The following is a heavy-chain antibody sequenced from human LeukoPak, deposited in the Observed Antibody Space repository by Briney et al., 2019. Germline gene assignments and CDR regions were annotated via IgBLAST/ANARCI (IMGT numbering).Heavy chain of an antibody. CDR2: MNPNSGNT. J-gene: IGHJ3*02. Sequence: GASVKVSCKASGYTFTSYDINWVRQATGQGLEWMGWMNPNSGNTGYAQKFQGRVTMTRNTSISTAYMELSSLRSEDTAVYYCARDLGSSSSGYHDAFDIWGQGTMVTVSS. CDR1: GYTFTSYD. V-gene: IGHV1-8*01. D-gene: IGHD3-22*01. CDR3: ARDLGSSSSGYHDAFDI.